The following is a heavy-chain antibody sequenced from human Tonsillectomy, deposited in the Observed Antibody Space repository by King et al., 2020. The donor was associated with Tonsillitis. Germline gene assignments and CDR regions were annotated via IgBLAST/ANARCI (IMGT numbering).Heavy chain of an antibody. D-gene: IGHD1-1*01. CDR3: ARMIYDWESYWYFDL. CDR1: GGSISSGGYY. V-gene: IGHV4-31*03. Sequence: VQLQESGPGLVKPSQTLSLTCTVSGGSISSGGYYWSWIRQHPGKGLEWIGYINYSGSTYYNPSLKSRVTISADTAKNQFSLKLRSVTAADTAVYYCARMIYDWESYWYFDLWGRGTLVTVSS. J-gene: IGHJ2*01. CDR2: INYSGST.